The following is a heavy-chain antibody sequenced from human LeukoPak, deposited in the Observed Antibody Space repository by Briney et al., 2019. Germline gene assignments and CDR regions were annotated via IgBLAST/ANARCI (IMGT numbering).Heavy chain of an antibody. CDR1: GGSISSYY. J-gene: IGHJ6*03. CDR3: ARGKNYDFWSGYYEGGYYYYYMDV. V-gene: IGHV4-59*12. Sequence: TSETLSLTCTVSGGSISSYYWSWIRQPPGKGLEWIGYIYYSGSTNYNPSLKSRVTISVDTSKNQFSLKLSSVTAADTAVYYCARGKNYDFWSGYYEGGYYYYYMDVWGKGTTVTVSS. CDR2: IYYSGST. D-gene: IGHD3-3*01.